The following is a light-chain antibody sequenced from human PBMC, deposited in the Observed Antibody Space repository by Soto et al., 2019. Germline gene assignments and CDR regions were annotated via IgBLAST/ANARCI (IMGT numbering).Light chain of an antibody. CDR2: GAS. V-gene: IGKV3-15*01. CDR3: QQHNNWPPLT. CDR1: HSVGSN. Sequence: EIVLTQSPATLSLSQGERATLSCRASHSVGSNLAWYQHKPGQAPRVLIYGASTRATGIPARLSGSGSGTEFTLTISSLQSEDFAVYYCQQHNNWPPLTFGPGTKVDIK. J-gene: IGKJ3*01.